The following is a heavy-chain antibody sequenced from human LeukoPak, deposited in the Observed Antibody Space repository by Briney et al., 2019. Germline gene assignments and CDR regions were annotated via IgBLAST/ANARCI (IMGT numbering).Heavy chain of an antibody. CDR2: IYSGGST. V-gene: IGHV3-66*01. CDR3: ARVGYSYGFIDY. J-gene: IGHJ4*02. D-gene: IGHD5-18*01. CDR1: GFTVSSNY. Sequence: GGSLRLSCAASGFTVSSNYMSWVRQAPGKGLEWVSVIYSGGSTYYADSVKGRFTISRDNSKDTLYLQMNSLRAEDTAVYYCARVGYSYGFIDYWGQGTLVTVSS.